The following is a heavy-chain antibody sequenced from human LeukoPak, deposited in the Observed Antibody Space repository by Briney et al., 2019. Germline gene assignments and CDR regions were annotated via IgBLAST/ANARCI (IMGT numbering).Heavy chain of an antibody. CDR2: VYTSGNT. CDR1: GGSISSGSYY. J-gene: IGHJ5*02. CDR3: ARHIYYGSGSLNWFDP. Sequence: SETLSLTCTVSGGSISSGSYYWNWIRQPSGKGLEWIGRVYTSGNTKYNPSLKSRVTISIDTSKNQFSLKLSSVTAADTAVYYCARHIYYGSGSLNWFDPWGQGTMVTVSS. V-gene: IGHV4-61*02. D-gene: IGHD3-10*01.